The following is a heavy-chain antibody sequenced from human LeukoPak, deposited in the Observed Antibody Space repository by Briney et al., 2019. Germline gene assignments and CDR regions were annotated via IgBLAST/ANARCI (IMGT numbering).Heavy chain of an antibody. D-gene: IGHD5-24*01. CDR3: ARERWLPRTRFVY. Sequence: GGSLRLSCAASGFTFSTYSMNWVRQAPGKGLEWVSYISSSGNTISYADSVKGRFTISRDNAKNSLYLQMNSLRAEDTAVYYCARERWLPRTRFVYWGQGTLVTVSS. CDR2: ISSSGNTI. J-gene: IGHJ4*02. V-gene: IGHV3-48*04. CDR1: GFTFSTYS.